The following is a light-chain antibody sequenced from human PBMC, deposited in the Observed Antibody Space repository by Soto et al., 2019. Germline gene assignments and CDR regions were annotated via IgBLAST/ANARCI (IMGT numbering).Light chain of an antibody. J-gene: IGKJ1*01. CDR3: QQVDSYPRT. V-gene: IGKV3-15*01. CDR1: QGIGDT. Sequence: EVVMRQSPATLSVSPGEGATLSCRASQGIGDTLAWYQHKPGQTPRLLIYDTSTRATGVPTRFSGSGSGTDFSLTISSLHPEDVATYYCQQVDSYPRTFGQGTKVDIK. CDR2: DTS.